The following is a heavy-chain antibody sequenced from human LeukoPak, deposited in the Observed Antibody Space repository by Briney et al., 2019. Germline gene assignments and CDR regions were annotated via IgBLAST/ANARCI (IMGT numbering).Heavy chain of an antibody. CDR3: ARYRPYYYGSGSHNWFDP. J-gene: IGHJ5*02. CDR2: ISTSSSYI. V-gene: IGHV3-21*01. D-gene: IGHD3-10*01. CDR1: GFTFSSYS. Sequence: GGSLRLSCAASGFTFSSYSMNWVRQAPGKGLEWVSFISTSSSYIHNADSVKGRFTISRDNAENSLYLQMNSLRAEDTAVYYCARYRPYYYGSGSHNWFDPWGQGTLVTVSS.